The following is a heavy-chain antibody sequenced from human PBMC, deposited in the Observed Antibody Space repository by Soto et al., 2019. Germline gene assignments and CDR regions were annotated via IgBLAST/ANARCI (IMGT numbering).Heavy chain of an antibody. J-gene: IGHJ4*02. D-gene: IGHD2-21*01. V-gene: IGHV1-24*01. CDR2: CAPEQGEP. Sequence: PSLKVCCKVPENPLTELTIDWLRHAPGKGLEWMGHCAPEQGEPVYPQKFQGRVSMTEDPSTDTAYMELTRLRFEDTAVYFCATERIRLGHIGDIDDWGQGTLVTVSS. CDR1: ENPLTELT. CDR3: ATERIRLGHIGDIDD.